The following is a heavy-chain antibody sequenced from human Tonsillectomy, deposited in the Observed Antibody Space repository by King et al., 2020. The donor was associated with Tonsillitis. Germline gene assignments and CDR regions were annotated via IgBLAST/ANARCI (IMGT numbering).Heavy chain of an antibody. CDR2: IYPGDSHT. D-gene: IGHD2-21*01. J-gene: IGHJ3*01. CDR3: AGECGDDCIDTFDL. CDR1: GNDFSTYW. V-gene: IGHV5-51*03. Sequence: EVQLVESGAEVKKPGESLKISCQSSGNDFSTYWIGWVRQLPGKGLDWMGIIYPGDSHTKFSPSFQGQVTISADLSINTAYLQWTSLKASDTAMYYWAGECGDDCIDTFDLWGQGTLVTVSS.